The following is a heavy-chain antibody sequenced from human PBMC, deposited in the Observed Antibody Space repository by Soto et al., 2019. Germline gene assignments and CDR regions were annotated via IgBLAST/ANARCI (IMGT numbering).Heavy chain of an antibody. CDR1: GFTFSSYA. D-gene: IGHD6-13*01. V-gene: IGHV3-30-3*01. Sequence: GGSLRLSCAASGFTFSSYAMHWVRQAPGKGLEWVAVISYDGSNKYYADSVKGRFTISRDNSKNTLYLQMNSLRAEDTAVYYCARYPGIAAAGTAEYFQHWGQGTLVTVSS. J-gene: IGHJ1*01. CDR2: ISYDGSNK. CDR3: ARYPGIAAAGTAEYFQH.